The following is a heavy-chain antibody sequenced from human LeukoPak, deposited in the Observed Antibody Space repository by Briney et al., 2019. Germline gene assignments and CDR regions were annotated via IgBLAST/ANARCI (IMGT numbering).Heavy chain of an antibody. V-gene: IGHV4-38-2*02. D-gene: IGHD6-19*01. CDR2: IYYSGST. Sequence: MTSETLSLTCTVSGYSISSGYYWGWIRQPPGKGLEWIGSIYYSGSTYYNPSLKSRVTISVDTSKNQFSLKLSSVTAADTAVYYCARIDSSGWVRQFDYWGQGTLVTVSS. CDR3: ARIDSSGWVRQFDY. J-gene: IGHJ4*02. CDR1: GYSISSGYY.